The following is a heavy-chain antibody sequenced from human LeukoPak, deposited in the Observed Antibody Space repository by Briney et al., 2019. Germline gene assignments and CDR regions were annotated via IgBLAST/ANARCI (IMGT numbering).Heavy chain of an antibody. V-gene: IGHV4-59*12. CDR3: ARDRYYYDSSGSHFDY. Sequence: PSETLSLTCTVSGGSISSYYWSWLRQPPGKGLEWIGYIYYSGSTNYNPSLKSRVTISVYTSKNQFSLKLSSVTAADTAVYYCARDRYYYDSSGSHFDYWGQGTLVTVSS. J-gene: IGHJ4*02. CDR1: GGSISSYY. CDR2: IYYSGST. D-gene: IGHD3-22*01.